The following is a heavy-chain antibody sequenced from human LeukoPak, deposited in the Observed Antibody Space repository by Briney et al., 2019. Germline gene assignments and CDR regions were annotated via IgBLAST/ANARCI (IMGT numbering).Heavy chain of an antibody. J-gene: IGHJ1*01. V-gene: IGHV3-23*01. Sequence: GGSLRLSCAASGFTFSIYVMTWVRQATGKGLEWVSTVSGSGGTTYHADSVKGRFTVSRDNSRNTLYLQMNSLRVEDTAVYFCAKTTGYSDYSPFHHWGQGTLVTVSS. D-gene: IGHD4-11*01. CDR3: AKTTGYSDYSPFHH. CDR1: GFTFSIYV. CDR2: VSGSGGTT.